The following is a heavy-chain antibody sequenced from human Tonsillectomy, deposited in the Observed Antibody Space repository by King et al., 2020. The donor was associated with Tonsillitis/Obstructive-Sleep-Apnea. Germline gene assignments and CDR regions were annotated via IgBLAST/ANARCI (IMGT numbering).Heavy chain of an antibody. D-gene: IGHD3-10*01. Sequence: VQLVESGGGLVKPGGSLRLSCVASGFTFSNAWMNWVRQAPGKGLEWVGRIKSSADSGTTEYAAPVKGRITISRDDSKNTLYLQMNSLKTEDTAVYYCTTDLGDSWGQGTLVTVSS. CDR1: GFTFSNAW. CDR2: IKSSADSGTT. CDR3: TTDLGDS. J-gene: IGHJ4*02. V-gene: IGHV3-15*07.